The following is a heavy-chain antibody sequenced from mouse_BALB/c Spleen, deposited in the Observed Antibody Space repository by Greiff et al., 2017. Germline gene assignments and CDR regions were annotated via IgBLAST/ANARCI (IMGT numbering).Heavy chain of an antibody. CDR1: GFSLTGYG. CDR2: IWGDGST. Sequence: VKLVESGPGLVAPSQCLSITCTASGFSLTGYGVNWVRQPPGQGLEWLGLIWGDGSTDYNSALKSRLSISKENSKSQVFLKMNSLQTDDTARYYCARDYYGSSYFAYWGQGTLVTVSA. CDR3: ARDYYGSSYFAY. D-gene: IGHD1-1*01. J-gene: IGHJ3*01. V-gene: IGHV2-6-7*01.